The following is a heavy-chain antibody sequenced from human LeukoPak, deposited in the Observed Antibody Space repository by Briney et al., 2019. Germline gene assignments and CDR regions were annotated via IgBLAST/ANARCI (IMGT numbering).Heavy chain of an antibody. V-gene: IGHV3-21*01. D-gene: IGHD6-19*01. CDR3: ASSYSSDWYSRWIDY. J-gene: IGHJ4*02. CDR2: ISSSSSYI. CDR1: GFTFSSFT. Sequence: GGSLRLSCAASGFTFSSFTMNWVRQAPGKGLEWVSSISSSSSYIYSADSVKGRFTISRDNAKKSLDLQMNSLRAEDTAVYYCASSYSSDWYSRWIDYWGQGTLVTVSS.